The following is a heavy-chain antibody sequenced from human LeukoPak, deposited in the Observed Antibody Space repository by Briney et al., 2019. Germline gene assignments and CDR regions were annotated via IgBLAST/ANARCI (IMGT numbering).Heavy chain of an antibody. J-gene: IGHJ3*02. CDR2: IYYSGST. CDR3: AREPKYYYGSGSTQVAGAFDI. Sequence: SETLSLTCTVSGGSISSSSYYWGWIRQPPGKGLEWIGSIYYSGSTNYNPSLKSRVTISVDTSKNQFSLKLSSVTAADTAVYYCAREPKYYYGSGSTQVAGAFDIWGQGTMVTVSS. D-gene: IGHD3-10*01. V-gene: IGHV4-39*07. CDR1: GGSISSSSYY.